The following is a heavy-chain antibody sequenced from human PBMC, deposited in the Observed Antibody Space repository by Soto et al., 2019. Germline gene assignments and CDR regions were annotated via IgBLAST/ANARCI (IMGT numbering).Heavy chain of an antibody. V-gene: IGHV4-59*08. CDR1: GDSISSYS. J-gene: IGHJ5*02. CDR2: IHYNGNT. D-gene: IGHD5-12*01. CDR3: ARAGVATIYPGNNWFDP. Sequence: SETLSLTCTVSGDSISSYSWSWIRQPPGKGLEWIGNIHYNGNTKYSPSLKSRVTMSVDTSKNQFSLNLSSVTAADTAMYYCARAGVATIYPGNNWFDPWGQGTLVTVSS.